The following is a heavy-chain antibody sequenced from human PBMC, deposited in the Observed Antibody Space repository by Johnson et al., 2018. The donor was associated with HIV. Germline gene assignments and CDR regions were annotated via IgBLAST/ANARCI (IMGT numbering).Heavy chain of an antibody. D-gene: IGHD5-24*01. CDR1: GFTFSDYY. V-gene: IGHV3-11*04. Sequence: QEQLVESGGGVVQPGRSLRLSCAASGFTFSDYYMSWIRQAPGKGLEWVSYISSSGSTKYYVDSVKGRFTISRDNAKNSLYLQMNSLRAEDTAVYYCARGRWLHLGAFDIWGQGTMVTVSS. CDR3: ARGRWLHLGAFDI. J-gene: IGHJ3*02. CDR2: ISSSGSTK.